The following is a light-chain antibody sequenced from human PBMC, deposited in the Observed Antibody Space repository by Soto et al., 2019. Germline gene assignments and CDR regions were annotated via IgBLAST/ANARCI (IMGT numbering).Light chain of an antibody. Sequence: DIQMTQSPSSLSASVGDRVTITCQASQDISNYLNWYQQKPGKAPKLLIYAASSLQSGVPSRFSGSGSGTDFTLTISSLQPEDFETYYCQQSYSTPYTFGQGTKVDIK. J-gene: IGKJ2*01. CDR3: QQSYSTPYT. CDR1: QDISNY. CDR2: AAS. V-gene: IGKV1-39*01.